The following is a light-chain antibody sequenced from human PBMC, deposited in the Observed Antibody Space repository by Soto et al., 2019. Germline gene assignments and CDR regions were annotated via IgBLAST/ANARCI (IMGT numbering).Light chain of an antibody. CDR1: QPITRY. J-gene: IGKJ4*01. V-gene: IGKV3-11*01. CDR3: QQRANWHT. Sequence: EIVLPQSPATLSLSPGQTATLSCRASQPITRYLAWYQQKPGQAPRLLIYDASTRATGIPARFTGSGSGTDFTLTMSSLEPEDSAVYYCQQRANWHTFGGGCPVEIK. CDR2: DAS.